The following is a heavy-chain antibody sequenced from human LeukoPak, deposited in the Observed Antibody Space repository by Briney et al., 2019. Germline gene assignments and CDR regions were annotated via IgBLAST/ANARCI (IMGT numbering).Heavy chain of an antibody. J-gene: IGHJ3*02. CDR2: ISSSSSYI. D-gene: IGHD6-13*01. CDR3: AREGAAVIAFDI. CDR1: GFTFSSFS. Sequence: KSGGSLRLSCAASGFTFSSFSMNWVRQAPGKGLEWVSSISSSSSYIYYADSVKGRFTISRDNAKNSLYLQMNSLRAEDTAVYYCAREGAAVIAFDIWGQGTMVTVSS. V-gene: IGHV3-21*01.